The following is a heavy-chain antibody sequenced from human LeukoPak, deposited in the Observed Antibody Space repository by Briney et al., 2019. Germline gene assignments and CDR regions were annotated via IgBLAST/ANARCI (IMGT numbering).Heavy chain of an antibody. CDR2: IYYSGST. CDR3: ARHLPTMVRGDFDY. CDR1: GGSISSYY. V-gene: IGHV4-59*08. Sequence: SETLSLTCTVSGGSISSYYWSWIRQPPGKGLEWIGYIYYSGSTNYNPSLKSRVTISVDTSKNQFSLKLSSVTAADTAVYYCARHLPTMVRGDFDYWGQGTLVTVSS. J-gene: IGHJ4*02. D-gene: IGHD3-10*01.